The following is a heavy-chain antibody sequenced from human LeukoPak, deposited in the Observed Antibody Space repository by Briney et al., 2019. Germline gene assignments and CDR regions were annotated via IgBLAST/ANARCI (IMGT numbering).Heavy chain of an antibody. V-gene: IGHV3-7*02. CDR1: GFVFTKYW. CDR3: ARFSGSYWDY. D-gene: IGHD3-10*01. Sequence: GGSLRLSCTASGFVFTKYWMSWVRQAPGKGLEWVANIKQDGSEKYYVDSVKGRFTISRDNSENTLYLQMNSLRAEDTAVYYCARFSGSYWDYWGQGTLVTVSS. J-gene: IGHJ4*02. CDR2: IKQDGSEK.